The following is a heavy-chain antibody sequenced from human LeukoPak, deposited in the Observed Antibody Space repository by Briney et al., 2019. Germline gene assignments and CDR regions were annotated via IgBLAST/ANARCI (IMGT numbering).Heavy chain of an antibody. CDR3: ASPLGYYYYMDV. CDR1: GFTLSSYA. Sequence: QPGGSLRLSCAASGFTLSSYAMSWVRQAPGKGLEWVSDISGSGGSTYYADSVKGRFTISRDNSKNTLYLQMNSLRAEDTAVYYCASPLGYYYYMDVWGKGTTVTVSS. CDR2: ISGSGGST. V-gene: IGHV3-23*01. J-gene: IGHJ6*03.